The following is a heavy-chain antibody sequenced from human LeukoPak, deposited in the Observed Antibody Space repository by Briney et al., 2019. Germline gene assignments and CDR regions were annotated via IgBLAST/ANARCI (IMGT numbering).Heavy chain of an antibody. Sequence: SETLSLTCTVSGYTISSDADYWNWIRQPPGKGLEWIGYIYTSGTTYYNPSLKSRVTISVDTCKSQFSLKLSSVTAADAAVYYCVRGLTGIDSWGQGNLVTVSS. J-gene: IGHJ4*02. CDR1: GYTISSDADY. CDR3: VRGLTGIDS. CDR2: IYTSGTT. V-gene: IGHV4-30-4*01. D-gene: IGHD3-9*01.